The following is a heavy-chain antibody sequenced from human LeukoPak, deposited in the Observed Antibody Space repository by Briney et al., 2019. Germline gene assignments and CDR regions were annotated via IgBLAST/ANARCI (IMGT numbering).Heavy chain of an antibody. V-gene: IGHV4-59*01. Sequence: SETLSLTCTVSGASISSYYYHWIRQPPGKGLEWIGSIYHSGGTNYNPSLRSPVTISVDTSKNQFSLKLRSVTAADTAVYYCARVTGYMIEDYFDYWGQGILVTVSS. CDR3: ARVTGYMIEDYFDY. CDR1: GASISSYY. J-gene: IGHJ4*02. D-gene: IGHD3-9*01. CDR2: IYHSGGT.